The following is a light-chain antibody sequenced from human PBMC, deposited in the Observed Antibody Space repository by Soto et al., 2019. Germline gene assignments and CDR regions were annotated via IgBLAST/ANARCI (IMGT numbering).Light chain of an antibody. CDR3: QQYNNWPWT. J-gene: IGKJ1*01. CDR1: QSVSSN. V-gene: IGKV3-15*01. Sequence: ETVMTQSPATLSVSPGERATLSCRASQSVSSNLAWYQQKPGQAPRLLIYGASTRATGIPARFSGSGSGTEFTLPINSLQSEDFAVYDCQQYNNWPWTFGQGTKVEIK. CDR2: GAS.